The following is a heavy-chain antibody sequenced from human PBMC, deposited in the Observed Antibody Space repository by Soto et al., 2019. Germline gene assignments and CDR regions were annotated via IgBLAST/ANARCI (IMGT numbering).Heavy chain of an antibody. CDR2: IYYSGST. V-gene: IGHV4-39*01. J-gene: IGHJ6*02. D-gene: IGHD6-19*01. CDR1: GCSISSSSYY. CDR3: ASLPSYSSGCHLNHYSGMDV. Sequence: PSGTLSLTCTVSGCSISSSSYYWGWIRQPPGKGLEWIGSIYYSGSTYYNPSLKSRVTISVDTSKNQFSLKLSSVTAADTAVYYCASLPSYSSGCHLNHYSGMDVCGQGTTV.